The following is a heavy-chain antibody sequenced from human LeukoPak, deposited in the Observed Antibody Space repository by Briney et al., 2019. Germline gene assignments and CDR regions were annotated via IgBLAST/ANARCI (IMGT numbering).Heavy chain of an antibody. Sequence: GESLKISCRASGYSFSTYWVGWVRQMPGKGLEWMGIMYPGDSDTRYSPSFQGQFTISADKSISTAYLQWSSLKASDTAMYYCARRDGYNMGAFDNWGQGTMVTVSS. CDR1: GYSFSTYW. V-gene: IGHV5-51*01. CDR2: MYPGDSDT. CDR3: ARRDGYNMGAFDN. D-gene: IGHD5-24*01. J-gene: IGHJ3*02.